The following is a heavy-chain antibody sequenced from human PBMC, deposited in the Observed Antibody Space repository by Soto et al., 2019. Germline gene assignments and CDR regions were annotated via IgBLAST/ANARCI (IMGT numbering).Heavy chain of an antibody. D-gene: IGHD3-3*01. J-gene: IGHJ5*02. V-gene: IGHV1-18*01. CDR1: GYTFTSYG. CDR2: ISAYNGNT. CDR3: ARGGGYYDFWSGYYMYWFDP. Sequence: ASVKVSCKASGYTFTSYGISWVRQAPGQGLEWMGWISAYNGNTNYAQKLQGRVTMTTDTSTSTAYMELRSLGSDDTAVYYCARGGGYYDFWSGYYMYWFDPWGQGTLVTVSS.